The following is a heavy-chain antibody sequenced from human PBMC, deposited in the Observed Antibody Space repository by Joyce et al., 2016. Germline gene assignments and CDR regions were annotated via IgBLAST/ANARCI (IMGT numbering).Heavy chain of an antibody. CDR2: IYPGDSDT. CDR3: ARSTLPGYCSSTSCYIRYYFDY. V-gene: IGHV5-51*01. D-gene: IGHD2-2*02. J-gene: IGHJ4*02. Sequence: EVQLVQSGAEVKKPGESLKISCKGSGYSFTSYWIGWVRQMPGKGLEWMGIIYPGDSDTRYSPSFQGQVTISADKSISTAYLQWSSLKASDTAMDYCARSTLPGYCSSTSCYIRYYFDYWGQGTLVTVSS. CDR1: GYSFTSYW.